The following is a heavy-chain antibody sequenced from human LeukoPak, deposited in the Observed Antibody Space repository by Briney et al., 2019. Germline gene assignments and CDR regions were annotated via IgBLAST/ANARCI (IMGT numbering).Heavy chain of an antibody. J-gene: IGHJ4*02. CDR1: GFTFSDYV. V-gene: IGHV3-30-3*01. CDR3: ARVFPTRDY. Sequence: GKSLRLSCVASGFTFSDYVIHWVRQAPGKGLEWVAVISFDLNSKYYSDSVKGRFTISRDNAKNSLYLQMNSLRAEDTAVYYCARVFPTRDYWGQGTLVTVSS. CDR2: ISFDLNSK.